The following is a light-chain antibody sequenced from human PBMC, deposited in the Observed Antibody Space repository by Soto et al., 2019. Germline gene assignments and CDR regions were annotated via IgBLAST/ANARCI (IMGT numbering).Light chain of an antibody. CDR2: DAS. CDR1: HHVEHY. Sequence: PGERATLSCRASHHVEHYLAWYQQKPGQAPRLLIYDASNRATGIPARFSGSGSGTDFTLTISSLEPEDFAVYYCQQRRNWPPITFGQGTRLEIK. CDR3: QQRRNWPPIT. V-gene: IGKV3-11*01. J-gene: IGKJ5*01.